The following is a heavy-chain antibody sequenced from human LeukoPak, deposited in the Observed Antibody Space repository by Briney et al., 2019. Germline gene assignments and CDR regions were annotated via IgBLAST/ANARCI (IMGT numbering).Heavy chain of an antibody. CDR3: ARDMEHYYDSSGYYPRGSLDY. CDR1: GYTFTSYY. J-gene: IGHJ4*02. CDR2: INPSGGST. Sequence: WASVKVSCKASGYTFTSYYMHWVRQAPGQGLEWMGIINPSGGSTSHAQKFQGRVTMTRDKSTSTVYMDLSSLRSEDTAVYYCARDMEHYYDSSGYYPRGSLDYWGQGTLVTVSS. D-gene: IGHD3-22*01. V-gene: IGHV1-46*01.